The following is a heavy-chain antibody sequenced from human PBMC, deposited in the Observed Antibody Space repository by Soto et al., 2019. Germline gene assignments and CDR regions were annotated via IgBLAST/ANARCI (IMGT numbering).Heavy chain of an antibody. D-gene: IGHD2-21*01. Sequence: EVQLVESGGDLVQPGGSLRLSCAASGFTFSSYWMNWVRQAPGKGLEWVASIKPDGSEKYYVDSVKGRFTISRDNTQMSLYLQMNSLRAEYAALFYCARGGFFCGASHSYAFDVWGQGTVVTVSS. V-gene: IGHV3-7*01. CDR3: ARGGFFCGASHSYAFDV. J-gene: IGHJ3*01. CDR1: GFTFSSYW. CDR2: IKPDGSEK.